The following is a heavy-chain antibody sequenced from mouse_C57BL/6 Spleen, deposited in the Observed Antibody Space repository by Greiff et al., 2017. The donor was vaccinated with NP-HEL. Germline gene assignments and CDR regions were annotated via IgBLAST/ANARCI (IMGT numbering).Heavy chain of an antibody. CDR2: INPNNGGT. V-gene: IGHV1-18*01. CDR3: ARGGTYGSSHYYAMDY. CDR1: GYTFTDYN. D-gene: IGHD1-1*01. Sequence: EVKLQESGPELVKPGASVKIPCKASGYTFTDYNMDWVKQSHGKSLEWIGDINPNNGGTIYNQKFKGKATLTVDKSSSTAYMELRSLTSEDTAVYYCARGGTYGSSHYYAMDYWGQGTSVTVSS. J-gene: IGHJ4*01.